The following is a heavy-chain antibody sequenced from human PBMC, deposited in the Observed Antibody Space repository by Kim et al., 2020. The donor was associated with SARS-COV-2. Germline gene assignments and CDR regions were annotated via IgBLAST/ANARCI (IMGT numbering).Heavy chain of an antibody. CDR3: AREAGILTGYYRGDCFDI. CDR2: ISSSSSYI. J-gene: IGHJ3*02. CDR1: GFTFSSYS. Sequence: GGSLRLSCAASGFTFSSYSMNWVRQAPGKGLEWVSSISSSSSYIYYADSMKGRFTISRDNAKSSLYLQMNSLRAEDTAVYYCAREAGILTGYYRGDCFDIWGQGTMVTVSS. D-gene: IGHD3-9*01. V-gene: IGHV3-21*01.